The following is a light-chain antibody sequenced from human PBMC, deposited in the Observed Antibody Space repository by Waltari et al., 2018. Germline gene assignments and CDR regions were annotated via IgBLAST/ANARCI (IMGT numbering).Light chain of an antibody. CDR1: SSHFGNKY. CDR2: ENT. Sequence: QSVFPQPPSVSAAPGQSVTISSSGASSHFGNKYVPWYRHVPGPAPKLLIYENTGRPAEIPGRFSGSKSGTSATLDITGLQAGDEADYYCGTWDSSLSGAVFGGGTHLTVL. V-gene: IGLV1-51*02. J-gene: IGLJ7*01. CDR3: GTWDSSLSGAV.